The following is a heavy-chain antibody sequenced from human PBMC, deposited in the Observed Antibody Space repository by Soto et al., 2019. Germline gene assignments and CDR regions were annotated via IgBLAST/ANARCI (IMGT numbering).Heavy chain of an antibody. J-gene: IGHJ3*02. CDR3: ASVGPYCGGVCYSWAAFDI. D-gene: IGHD2-21*01. CDR2: IIPILGIA. Sequence: SVKVSCKASGGTFSSYTISWVRQAPGQGLEWMGRIIPILGIANYAQKFQGRVTITADKSTSTAYMELSSLRSEDTAVYYCASVGPYCGGVCYSWAAFDIWGQGTMVPVSS. V-gene: IGHV1-69*02. CDR1: GGTFSSYT.